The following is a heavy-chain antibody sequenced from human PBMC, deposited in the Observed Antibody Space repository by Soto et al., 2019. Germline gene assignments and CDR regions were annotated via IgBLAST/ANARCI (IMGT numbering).Heavy chain of an antibody. CDR2: IYYSGST. D-gene: IGHD4-17*01. V-gene: IGHV4-31*03. Sequence: SETLSLTCTVSGGSISSGGYYWSWIRQHPGKGLEWIGYIYYSGSTYYNPSLKSRVTISVDTSKNQFSLKLSSVTAADTAVYYCARGGDYDGYYYGMDVWGQGTTVTVSS. J-gene: IGHJ6*02. CDR3: ARGGDYDGYYYGMDV. CDR1: GGSISSGGYY.